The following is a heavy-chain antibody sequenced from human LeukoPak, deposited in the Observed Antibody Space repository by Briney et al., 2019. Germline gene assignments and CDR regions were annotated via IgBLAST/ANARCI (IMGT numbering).Heavy chain of an antibody. J-gene: IGHJ4*02. CDR1: GXTFSSYG. Sequence: SCXXXGXTFSSYGMHWVRQAPGKGLEWVAVISYDGSNKYYADSVKGRFTISRDNSKNTLYLQMNSLRAEDTAVYYCAKGSRQLWWFDYWGQGTLVTVSS. D-gene: IGHD5-18*01. V-gene: IGHV3-30*18. CDR3: AKGSRQLWWFDY. CDR2: ISYDGSNK.